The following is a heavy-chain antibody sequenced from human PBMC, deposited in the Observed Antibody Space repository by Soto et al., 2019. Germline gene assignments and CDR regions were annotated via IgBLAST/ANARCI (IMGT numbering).Heavy chain of an antibody. CDR1: GFTFSTYG. Sequence: QVQLVESGGGVVQPGRSLRLSCAASGFTFSTYGMHWVRHAPGKGLEWVAVISYDGSNKYYADSVKGRFTISRDNSKNTLYLQMSSLRAEATAVYYCAKGFSYSVIDYWGQGTLVTVSS. CDR2: ISYDGSNK. CDR3: AKGFSYSVIDY. J-gene: IGHJ4*02. V-gene: IGHV3-30*18. D-gene: IGHD5-18*01.